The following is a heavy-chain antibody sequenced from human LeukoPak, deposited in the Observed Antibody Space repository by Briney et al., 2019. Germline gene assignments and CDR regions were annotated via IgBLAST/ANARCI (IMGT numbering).Heavy chain of an antibody. CDR3: ARVWERGLYSGSSFDY. J-gene: IGHJ4*02. Sequence: QPGGSLRLSCAASGFTFSSYAMHWVRQAPGKGLEWVAVISYDGSNKYYADSVKGRFTISRDNSKNTLYLQMNSLRAEDTAVYYCARVWERGLYSGSSFDYWGQGTLVTVSS. D-gene: IGHD1-26*01. CDR1: GFTFSSYA. V-gene: IGHV3-30-3*01. CDR2: ISYDGSNK.